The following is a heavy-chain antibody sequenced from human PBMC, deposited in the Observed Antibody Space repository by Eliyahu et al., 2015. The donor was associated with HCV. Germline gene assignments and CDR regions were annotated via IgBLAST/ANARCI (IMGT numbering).Heavy chain of an antibody. V-gene: IGHV3-49*04. CDR1: GFNFGDHA. Sequence: EVQLVESGGGLVREGQSLRLSCXSSGFNFGDHAMNWVRQAPGKGAGGVGFIRSAGYGGTVEYAAPMRSRFTISRDDSKNIAYLQMNSLRTEDTAIYYCARAFYSSGWPLDYWGQGTLVTVSS. CDR3: ARAFYSSGWPLDY. J-gene: IGHJ4*02. CDR2: IRSAGYGGTV. D-gene: IGHD6-19*01.